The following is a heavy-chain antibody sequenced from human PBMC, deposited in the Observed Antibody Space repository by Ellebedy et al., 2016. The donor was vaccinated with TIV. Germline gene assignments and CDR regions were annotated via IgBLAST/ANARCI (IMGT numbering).Heavy chain of an antibody. Sequence: GESLKISXAASGFTFSSYAMHWVRQAPGKGLEWVAVISYDGSNKYYADSVKGRFTISRDNSKNTLYLQMNSLRAEDTAVYYCARDKHSSFEYWGQGTLVTVSS. D-gene: IGHD6-19*01. CDR1: GFTFSSYA. V-gene: IGHV3-30-3*01. CDR3: ARDKHSSFEY. CDR2: ISYDGSNK. J-gene: IGHJ4*02.